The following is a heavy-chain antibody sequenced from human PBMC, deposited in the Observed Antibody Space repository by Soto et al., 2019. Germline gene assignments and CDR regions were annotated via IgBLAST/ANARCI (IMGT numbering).Heavy chain of an antibody. D-gene: IGHD1-26*01. CDR1: GYTFTGYY. V-gene: IGHV1-2*04. CDR2: INPNSGGT. J-gene: IGHJ3*02. Sequence: ASVKVSCKASGYTFTGYYMHWVRQAPGQGLEWMGWINPNSGGTNYAQKFQGWVTMTRDTSISTAYMELSRLRSDDTAVYYCARDALYSGSCPTPLGVGRLDIWGQGTMVTVSS. CDR3: ARDALYSGSCPTPLGVGRLDI.